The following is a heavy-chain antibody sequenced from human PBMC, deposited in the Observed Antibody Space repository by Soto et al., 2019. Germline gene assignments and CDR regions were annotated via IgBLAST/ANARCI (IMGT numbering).Heavy chain of an antibody. CDR3: ARRSTVTYDY. CDR1: GGSLTSNSYY. CDR2: FYYSQST. J-gene: IGHJ4*02. D-gene: IGHD4-17*01. V-gene: IGHV4-39*01. Sequence: SETLSLTCTVSGGSLTSNSYYWGWIRQPPGKGLEWIGSFYYSQSTYFNPSLKSRVTISVETSKNQYSLRLSAVTAADTAVYYCARRSTVTYDYWGQGILVTVS.